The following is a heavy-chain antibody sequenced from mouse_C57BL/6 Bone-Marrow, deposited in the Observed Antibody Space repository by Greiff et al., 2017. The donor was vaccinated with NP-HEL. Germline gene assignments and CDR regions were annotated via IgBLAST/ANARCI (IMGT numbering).Heavy chain of an antibody. CDR1: GYTFTEYT. V-gene: IGHV1-62-2*01. Sequence: QVQLQQSGAELVKPGASVKLSCKASGYTFTEYTIHWVKQRSGQGLEWIGWFYPGSGSIKYNEKFKDKATLTADKSSRTVYMELSRLTSEDSAVYFCARHEALPYDGYTWFAYWGQGTLVTVSA. CDR2: FYPGSGSI. CDR3: ARHEALPYDGYTWFAY. J-gene: IGHJ3*01. D-gene: IGHD2-3*01.